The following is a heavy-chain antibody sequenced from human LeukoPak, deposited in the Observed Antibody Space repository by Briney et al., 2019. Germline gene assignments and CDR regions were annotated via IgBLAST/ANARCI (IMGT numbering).Heavy chain of an antibody. D-gene: IGHD3-22*01. V-gene: IGHV4-59*01. J-gene: IGHJ3*02. Sequence: SETLSLTCTVSGGSISSYYWSWIRQPPGKGLEWIGYIYCSGSTNYNPSLKSRVTISVDTSKNQFSLKLSSVTAADTAVYYCARVTGSGYYPDAFDIWGQGTMVTVSS. CDR1: GGSISSYY. CDR2: IYCSGST. CDR3: ARVTGSGYYPDAFDI.